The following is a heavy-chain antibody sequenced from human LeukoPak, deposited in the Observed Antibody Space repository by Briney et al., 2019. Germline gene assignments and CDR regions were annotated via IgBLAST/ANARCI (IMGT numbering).Heavy chain of an antibody. CDR3: ARGVAAAGIGY. J-gene: IGHJ4*02. D-gene: IGHD6-13*01. Sequence: SETLSLTCTVSGGSISSYYWSWIRQPPGKGLEWIGYIYYSGSTNYNPSLKSRVTISVDTSKNQFSLKLSSVTAADTAVYYCARGVAAAGIGYWGQGTLVTVSS. CDR1: GGSISSYY. CDR2: IYYSGST. V-gene: IGHV4-59*01.